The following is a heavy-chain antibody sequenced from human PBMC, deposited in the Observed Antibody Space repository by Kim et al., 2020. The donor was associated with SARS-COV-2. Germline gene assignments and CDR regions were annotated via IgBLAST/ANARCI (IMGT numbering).Heavy chain of an antibody. CDR3: ASLGGFEAPTTDPFDI. J-gene: IGHJ3*02. Sequence: SETLSLTCTVSGGSISSTTYFWGWIRQSPGKGLEWIGSAHFRGTTYYNPSLDSRVTISDDMSRSQFSLKLSSVTAPDTAVYSCASLGGFEAPTTDPFDI. V-gene: IGHV4-39*01. D-gene: IGHD2-15*01. CDR2: AHFRGTT. CDR1: GGSISSTTYF.